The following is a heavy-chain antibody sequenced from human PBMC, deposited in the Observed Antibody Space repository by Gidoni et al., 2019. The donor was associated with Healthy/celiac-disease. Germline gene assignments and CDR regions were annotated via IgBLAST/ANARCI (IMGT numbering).Heavy chain of an antibody. CDR2: ISHSGST. D-gene: IGHD4-17*01. V-gene: IGHV4-34*01. Sequence: QVQLQQWGAGLLKPSETLSLTCAVYGGSFSAYYWSWIRQPPGKGLEWIGEISHSGSTNYNPSLKSRVTISVDTSKNQFSLKPSSVIAADTAVYYCARGQRATVGPGAFDIWGQGTMVTVSS. J-gene: IGHJ3*02. CDR1: GGSFSAYY. CDR3: ARGQRATVGPGAFDI.